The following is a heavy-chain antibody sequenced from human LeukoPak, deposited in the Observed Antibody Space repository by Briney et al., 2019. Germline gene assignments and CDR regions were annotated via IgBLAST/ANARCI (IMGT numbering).Heavy chain of an antibody. CDR2: VHYTWNT. CDR3: ARVASKGGMDV. Sequence: PSETLSPTCSVSGGSIGSYHCSWIRQPPGKGLEWIGHVHYTWNTKYNPSLTGRVSISLDRSKNQFSLSLTSVTAADTAVYYCARVASKGGMDVWGQGTTVTVSS. V-gene: IGHV4-59*01. J-gene: IGHJ6*02. D-gene: IGHD5/OR15-5a*01. CDR1: GGSIGSYH.